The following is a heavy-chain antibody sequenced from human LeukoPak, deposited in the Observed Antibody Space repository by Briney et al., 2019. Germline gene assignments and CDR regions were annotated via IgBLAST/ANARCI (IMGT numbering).Heavy chain of an antibody. CDR1: GFTFSSYA. Sequence: GGSLRLSCAASGFTFSSYAMSWVRQAPGKGLEYVSAISGSGGSTYYADSVKGRFTISRDNSKNTLYLQMNSLRAEDTAVYYCAKGPLLLWFGEGTYFDYWGQGTLVTVSS. J-gene: IGHJ4*02. CDR3: AKGPLLLWFGEGTYFDY. CDR2: ISGSGGST. D-gene: IGHD3-10*01. V-gene: IGHV3-23*01.